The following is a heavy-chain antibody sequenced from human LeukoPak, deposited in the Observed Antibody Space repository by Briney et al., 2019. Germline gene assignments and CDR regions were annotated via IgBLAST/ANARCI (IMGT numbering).Heavy chain of an antibody. CDR1: GGTFSSYA. CDR2: IIPIFGTA. D-gene: IGHD5-12*01. J-gene: IGHJ6*03. Sequence: GASVKVSCKASGGTFSSYAISWVRQAPGQGLEWMGGIIPIFGTANYAQKFQGRVTITKDESTSTAYMQLSSLRSEDTAGYYCARGSGPYCGYFYYYYMDVWGKGTTVTVSS. CDR3: ARGSGPYCGYFYYYYMDV. V-gene: IGHV1-69*05.